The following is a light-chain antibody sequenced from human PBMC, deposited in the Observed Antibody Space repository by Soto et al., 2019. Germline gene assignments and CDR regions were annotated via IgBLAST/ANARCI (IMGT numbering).Light chain of an antibody. J-gene: IGKJ2*01. CDR1: QSLLHSNGYNY. CDR2: LGS. Sequence: DIVMTQSPLFLPVTPGEPASISCRSSQSLLHSNGYNYLDWYRQRPGQSPQLLIYLGSNRASGVPDRFSGSGSGTDFTLKISRVEAEDVGVYYCMQALQTPLYTFGQVTKLEIK. CDR3: MQALQTPLYT. V-gene: IGKV2-28*01.